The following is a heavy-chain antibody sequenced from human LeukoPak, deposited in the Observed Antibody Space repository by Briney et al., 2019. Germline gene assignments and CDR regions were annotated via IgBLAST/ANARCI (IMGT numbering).Heavy chain of an antibody. CDR2: INHSGST. Sequence: KASETLSLTCAVYGGSFSGYYWSWIRQPPGKGLEWIGEINHSGSTNYNPSLKSRVTISVDTSKNQFSLKLSSVTAADTAVYYCARVGYGSGSYLENWGQGTLVTVSS. J-gene: IGHJ4*02. V-gene: IGHV4-34*01. D-gene: IGHD3-10*01. CDR3: ARVGYGSGSYLEN. CDR1: GGSFSGYY.